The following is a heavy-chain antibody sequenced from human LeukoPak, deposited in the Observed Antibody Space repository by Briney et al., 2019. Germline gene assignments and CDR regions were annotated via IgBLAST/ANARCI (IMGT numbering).Heavy chain of an antibody. D-gene: IGHD6-19*01. CDR3: ASSSGWRDAFDI. J-gene: IGHJ3*02. CDR2: IYYSGST. V-gene: IGHV4-39*07. CDR1: GGSISSSSYY. Sequence: PSETLSLTCTVSGGSISSSSYYWGWIRQPPGKGLEWIGSIYYSGSTYYNPSLKSRVTISVDTSKNQFSLKLSSVTAADTAVYYCASSSGWRDAFDIWGQGTMVTVSS.